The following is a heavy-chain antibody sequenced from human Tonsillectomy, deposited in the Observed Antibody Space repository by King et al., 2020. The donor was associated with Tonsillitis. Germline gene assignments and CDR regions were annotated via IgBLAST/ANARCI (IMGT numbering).Heavy chain of an antibody. CDR2: LSYDGSNK. CDR3: ARDGDSGRYVYNPYFDY. Sequence: VQLVESGGGVVQPGRSLRLSCAASRFTFSSYAMHWVRQAPGKGLEWVAVLSYDGSNKYYADSVKGRFTISRDNSKNTLYLQMNSLRAEDTAVYYCARDGDSGRYVYNPYFDYWGQGTLVTVSS. CDR1: RFTFSSYA. J-gene: IGHJ4*02. V-gene: IGHV3-30-3*01. D-gene: IGHD5-24*01.